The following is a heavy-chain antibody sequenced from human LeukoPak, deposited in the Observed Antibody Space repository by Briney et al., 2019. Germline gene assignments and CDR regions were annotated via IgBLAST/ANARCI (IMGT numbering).Heavy chain of an antibody. CDR2: INHSGST. V-gene: IGHV4-34*01. D-gene: IGHD4-23*01. CDR1: GGSFSGYY. Sequence: NPSETLSLTCAVYGGSFSGYYWSWIRQPPGKGLEWIGEINHSGSTNYNPSLKSRVTISVDTSENQFSLKLSSVTAADTAVYYCARMRTPGWFDPWGQGNLVTVSS. CDR3: ARMRTPGWFDP. J-gene: IGHJ5*02.